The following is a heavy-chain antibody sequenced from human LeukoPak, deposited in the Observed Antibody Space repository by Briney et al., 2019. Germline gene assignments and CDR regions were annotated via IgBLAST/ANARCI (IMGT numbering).Heavy chain of an antibody. Sequence: PSETLSLTCTVSGGSVSSGSYYWSWIRQPPGKGLEWIGYIYYSGSTNYNPSLKSRVTISVDTSKNQFSLKLSSVTAADTAVYYCARAGMSSGWRDAFDIWGQGTMVTVSS. CDR3: ARAGMSSGWRDAFDI. CDR2: IYYSGST. J-gene: IGHJ3*02. CDR1: GGSVSSGSYY. D-gene: IGHD6-19*01. V-gene: IGHV4-61*01.